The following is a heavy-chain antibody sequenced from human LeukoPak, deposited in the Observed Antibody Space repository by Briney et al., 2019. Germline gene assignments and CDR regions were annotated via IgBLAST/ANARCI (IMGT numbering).Heavy chain of an antibody. CDR3: AQGDTADYYYMDV. V-gene: IGHV4-39*07. Sequence: SETLSLTCTVSGGSISSSSSYWGWIRQPPGKGLEWFGSIYYSGSTYYNPSLKSRVTISVDTSKNQFSLKLSSVTAADTAVYYCAQGDTADYYYMDVWGKGTTVTVSS. CDR2: IYYSGST. D-gene: IGHD5-18*01. J-gene: IGHJ6*03. CDR1: GGSISSSSSY.